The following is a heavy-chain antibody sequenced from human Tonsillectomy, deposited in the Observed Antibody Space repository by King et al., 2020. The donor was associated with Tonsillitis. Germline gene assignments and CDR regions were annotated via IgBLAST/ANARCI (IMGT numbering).Heavy chain of an antibody. CDR3: ARSIAVADPFDY. CDR2: ISYDGTNK. CDR1: GFTFSSYA. D-gene: IGHD6-19*01. Sequence: VQLVESGGGVVQPGRSLRLSCAASGFTFSSYALHWVRQAPGKVLEWVAVISYDGTNKHYGDSVKGRFTISRDNSKNTLFLQMNSLRADDTAFYSCARSIAVADPFDYWGQGALVTVSS. J-gene: IGHJ4*02. V-gene: IGHV3-30*04.